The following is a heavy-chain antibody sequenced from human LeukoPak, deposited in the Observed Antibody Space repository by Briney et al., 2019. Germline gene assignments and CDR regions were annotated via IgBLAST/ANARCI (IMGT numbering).Heavy chain of an antibody. CDR3: ARNRERNGEGYFYSYMDV. CDR1: GGSISSGGYY. J-gene: IGHJ6*03. Sequence: SETLSLTCTVSGGSISSGGYYWSWIRKPPGKGLEWIGYIYYSGSTYYNPSLKSRVTISVDTSKNQFSLKLSSVTAADTAVYYCARNRERNGEGYFYSYMDVWGKGATVTVSS. D-gene: IGHD2-8*01. V-gene: IGHV4-30-2*03. CDR2: IYYSGST.